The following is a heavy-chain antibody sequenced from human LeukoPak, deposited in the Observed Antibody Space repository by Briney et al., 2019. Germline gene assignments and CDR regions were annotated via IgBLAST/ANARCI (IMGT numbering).Heavy chain of an antibody. CDR2: INPNSGGT. CDR1: GYTFTVYY. J-gene: IGHJ4*02. Sequence: GASVTVSFKASGYTFTVYYMRWVRQAPGQGLEWMGWINPNSGGTNYPQKFQGRVTMTRDTSISTAYMELSRLSSDDTAVYYCARDRGGGSYQYYLDYWGQGTLVTVSS. V-gene: IGHV1-2*02. CDR3: ARDRGGGSYQYYLDY. D-gene: IGHD1-26*01.